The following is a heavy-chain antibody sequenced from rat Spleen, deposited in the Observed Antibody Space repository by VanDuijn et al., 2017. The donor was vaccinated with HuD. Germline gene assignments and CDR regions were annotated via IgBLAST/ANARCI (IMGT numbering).Heavy chain of an antibody. CDR3: ARSLLQWGHYYVMDA. CDR1: GFSLTDHS. Sequence: VQLKESGPGLVQPSQTLSLTCTVSGFSLTDHSVHWVRQPPGKGLEWMGVMWSGGSTAYNSALKSRLSISRDTSKSQVFLKMNSLQTEDTAIYYWARSLLQWGHYYVMDAWGQGASVTVSS. D-gene: IGHD1-1*01. CDR2: MWSGGST. J-gene: IGHJ4*01. V-gene: IGHV2S63*01.